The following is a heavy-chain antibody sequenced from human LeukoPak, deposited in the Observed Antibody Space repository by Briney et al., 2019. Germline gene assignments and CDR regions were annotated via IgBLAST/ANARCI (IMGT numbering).Heavy chain of an antibody. D-gene: IGHD6-13*01. CDR3: ARAGTGAAAGDYFDY. CDR1: GFTFSTYG. CDR2: IYSGGST. V-gene: IGHV3-66*01. Sequence: GGSLRLSCEASGFTFSTYGMHWVRQAPGKGLEWVSVIYSGGSTYYADSVKGRFTISRDNSKNTLYLQMNSLRAEDTAVYYCARAGTGAAAGDYFDYWGQGTLVTVSS. J-gene: IGHJ4*02.